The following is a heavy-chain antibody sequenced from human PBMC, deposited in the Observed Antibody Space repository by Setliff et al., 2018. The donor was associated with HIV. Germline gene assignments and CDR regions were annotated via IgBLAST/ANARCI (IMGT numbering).Heavy chain of an antibody. V-gene: IGHV4-39*01. D-gene: IGHD6-6*01. Sequence: SETLSLTCSVSGGTISNNNYHWGWIRQPPGEGLEWIGSIYYLGNTYYNPSLKSRLTISVDTSRNLFSLHLSSVTAADTAVYYCARHDTEYSSYPIDYWGQGNLVTVSS. CDR3: ARHDTEYSSYPIDY. J-gene: IGHJ4*02. CDR2: IYYLGNT. CDR1: GGTISNNNYH.